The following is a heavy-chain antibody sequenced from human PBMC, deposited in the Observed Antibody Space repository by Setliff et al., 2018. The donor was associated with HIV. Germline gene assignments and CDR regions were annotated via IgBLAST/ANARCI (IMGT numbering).Heavy chain of an antibody. CDR2: IYYGGSA. J-gene: IGHJ6*02. D-gene: IGHD3-22*01. V-gene: IGHV4-59*13. Sequence: LSLTCSVSGGSISSYSWSWIRQVPGKGLEWIGNIYYGGSANYKPSLKSRVTISTDWHRNQFSLELRSVTTADTAVYYCARDFTYDNSGSLTGYGMDVWGQGTAVTVSS. CDR3: ARDFTYDNSGSLTGYGMDV. CDR1: GGSISSYS.